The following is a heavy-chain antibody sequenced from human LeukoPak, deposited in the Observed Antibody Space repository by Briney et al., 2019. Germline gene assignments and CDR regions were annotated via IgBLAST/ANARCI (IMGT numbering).Heavy chain of an antibody. CDR2: ISPSGGST. CDR1: GCTFTSYA. CDR3: AKEPTSRGSGRGYFDL. Sequence: GGSLRLSCAASGCTFTSYAMSWVRQAPGKGLEWVSAISPSGGSTYYPDSVKGRLTISRDNSKNTLYLQVNSLRAEDTAVYFCAKEPTSRGSGRGYFDLWGRGTLVTVPS. V-gene: IGHV3-23*01. D-gene: IGHD6-19*01. J-gene: IGHJ2*01.